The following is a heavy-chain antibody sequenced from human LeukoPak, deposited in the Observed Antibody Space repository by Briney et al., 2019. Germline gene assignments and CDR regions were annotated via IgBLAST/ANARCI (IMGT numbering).Heavy chain of an antibody. CDR2: ISGSGSTT. D-gene: IGHD6-19*01. CDR3: AKRSGWFN. Sequence: GGSPRLSCAASGFTFSTYAMTWVRQAPGKGLEWVPTISGSGSTTYYADSVKGRFTISRDNSNNTLYLQMNSLRAEDTAVYYCAKRSGWFNWGQGTLVTVSS. CDR1: GFTFSTYA. J-gene: IGHJ4*02. V-gene: IGHV3-23*01.